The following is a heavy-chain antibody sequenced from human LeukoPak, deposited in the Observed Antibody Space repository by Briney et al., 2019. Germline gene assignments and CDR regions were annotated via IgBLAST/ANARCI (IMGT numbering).Heavy chain of an antibody. CDR3: ARTRATVRYYFDY. V-gene: IGHV3-48*03. CDR2: ISSSGSTI. Sequence: GGSLRLSCAASGFTFSSYEMNWVRQAPGKGLEWVSYISSSGSTIYYADSVKGRFTISRDNAKNSLYLQMNSLRAEDTAVYYCARTRATVRYYFDYWGQGTLVTVSS. CDR1: GFTFSSYE. J-gene: IGHJ4*02. D-gene: IGHD4-17*01.